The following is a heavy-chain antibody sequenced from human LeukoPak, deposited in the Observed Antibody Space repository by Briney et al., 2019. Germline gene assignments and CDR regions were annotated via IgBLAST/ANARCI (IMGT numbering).Heavy chain of an antibody. CDR2: IDPSGGST. CDR3: ARGSTYCSSISCPMINCDY. D-gene: IGHD2-2*01. Sequence: GASVKVSCKASGYTFTSYYMHWVRQAPGQGLEWMGLIDPSGGSTRYPQKFQGRVTMTGDTFTSTVYMELSSLRFEDTAVYYCARGSTYCSSISCPMINCDYWGRGTLVTVSS. CDR1: GYTFTSYY. V-gene: IGHV1-46*01. J-gene: IGHJ4*02.